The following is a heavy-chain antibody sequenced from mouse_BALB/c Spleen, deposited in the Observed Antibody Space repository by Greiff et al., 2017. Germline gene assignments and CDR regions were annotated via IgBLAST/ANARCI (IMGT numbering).Heavy chain of an antibody. CDR2: IYPGDGDT. V-gene: IGHV1-87*01. D-gene: IGHD3-3*01. CDR1: GYTFTSYW. CDR3: ARGGPYYFDY. J-gene: IGHJ2*01. Sequence: QVQLQQSGAELARPGASVKLSCKASGYTFTSYWMQWVKQRPGQGLEWIGAIYPGDGDTRYTQKFKGKATLTADKSSSTAYMQLSSLASEDSAVYYCARGGPYYFDYWGQGTTLTVSS.